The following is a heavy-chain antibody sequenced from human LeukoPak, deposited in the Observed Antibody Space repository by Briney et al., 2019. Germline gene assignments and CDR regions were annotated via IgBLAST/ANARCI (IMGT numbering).Heavy chain of an antibody. CDR1: GFTFSNYD. CDR2: IGTAGDT. V-gene: IGHV3-13*01. Sequence: RGSLRLSCAASGFTFSNYDMHWVRQAAGKGLEWVSAIGTAGDTYYPGSVKGRFTISRENAKNSLYLQMNSLSAGDTAVYYCASSPAYSSGWYAIDNWGQGTLVTVSS. D-gene: IGHD6-13*01. CDR3: ASSPAYSSGWYAIDN. J-gene: IGHJ4*02.